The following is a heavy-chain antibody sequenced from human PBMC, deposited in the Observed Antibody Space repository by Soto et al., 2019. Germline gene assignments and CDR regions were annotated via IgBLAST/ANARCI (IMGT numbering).Heavy chain of an antibody. CDR1: GFTFSDIW. J-gene: IGHJ4*02. Sequence: LRLSCAASGFTFSDIWMNWVRQAPGKGLEWVAIIKEDGSEKYYVDSVKGRFSISRHNANNSLYLQMDSLRVEDTAVYYCVRGSGLVFDQWGQGTPVTVSS. CDR3: VRGSGLVFDQ. D-gene: IGHD6-19*01. V-gene: IGHV3-7*01. CDR2: IKEDGSEK.